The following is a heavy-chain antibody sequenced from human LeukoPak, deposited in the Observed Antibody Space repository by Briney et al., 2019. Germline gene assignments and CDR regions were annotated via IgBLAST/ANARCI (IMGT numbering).Heavy chain of an antibody. V-gene: IGHV1-46*01. J-gene: IGHJ4*02. CDR3: ARGKEITMVRGLYYFDY. CDR2: INPSGGST. D-gene: IGHD3-10*01. CDR1: GYTFTSYY. Sequence: ASVKVSCKASGYTFTSYYMHWVRQAPGQGLEWMGIINPSGGSTSYAQKFQGRVTMTRDMSTSTVYMELSSLRSEDTAVYYCARGKEITMVRGLYYFDYWGQGTLATVSS.